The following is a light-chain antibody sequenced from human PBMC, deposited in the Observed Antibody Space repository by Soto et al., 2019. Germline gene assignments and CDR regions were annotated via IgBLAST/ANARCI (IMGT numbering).Light chain of an antibody. CDR2: EAS. CDR3: QQYHSYPWA. J-gene: IGKJ1*01. CDR1: QSINNL. Sequence: DILMTQSPSTLSASVGDRVTITCRASQSINNLLAWYQQKPGKAPNLLIYEASSLQSGVPSRFSGSGSGTEFTLTITSLQPDDFASYYCQQYHSYPWAFGQGTKVEIK. V-gene: IGKV1-5*03.